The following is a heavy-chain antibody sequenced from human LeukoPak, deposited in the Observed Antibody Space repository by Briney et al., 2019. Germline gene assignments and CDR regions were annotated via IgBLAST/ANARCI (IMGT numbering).Heavy chain of an antibody. CDR1: GFTFSNAW. CDR2: IKSKSDGGPT. J-gene: IGHJ4*02. Sequence: GGSLRLSCVESGFTFSNAWMSWVRQAPGKGLEWVGRIKSKSDGGPTDYAAPVKGRLSISRDDSKDTLYLQMNSLKTEDTAVYYCTTDPPVLRYFDWKFLPYRGGQGTLVTVSS. V-gene: IGHV3-15*01. D-gene: IGHD3-9*01. CDR3: TTDPPVLRYFDWKFLPYR.